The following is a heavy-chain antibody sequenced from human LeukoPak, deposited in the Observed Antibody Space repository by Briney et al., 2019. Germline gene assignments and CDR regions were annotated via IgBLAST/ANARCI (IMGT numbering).Heavy chain of an antibody. Sequence: GGSLRLSCAASGFTFSTYAMSWVRQAPGKGLEWVSLISGVGDTTYYADSVKGRFTISRDNSRNTLYLQMNSLRAEDTALYYCARGKTSDDIIEDAFDIWGQGTMVAVSS. D-gene: IGHD3-9*01. V-gene: IGHV3-23*01. CDR3: ARGKTSDDIIEDAFDI. CDR1: GFTFSTYA. CDR2: ISGVGDTT. J-gene: IGHJ3*02.